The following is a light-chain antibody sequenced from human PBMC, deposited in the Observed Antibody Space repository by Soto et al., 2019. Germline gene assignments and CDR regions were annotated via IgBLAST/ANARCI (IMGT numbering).Light chain of an antibody. Sequence: EIVLTQSPVTLSLSPGERATLSCRASQSVSSSYLAWYQQKPGQAPRLLIYGASSRATGIPDRFSGSGSGTDFTLTICRLEPEDFAVYYCQQYGSSPLTFGGGTKV. CDR1: QSVSSSY. CDR3: QQYGSSPLT. V-gene: IGKV3-20*01. J-gene: IGKJ4*01. CDR2: GAS.